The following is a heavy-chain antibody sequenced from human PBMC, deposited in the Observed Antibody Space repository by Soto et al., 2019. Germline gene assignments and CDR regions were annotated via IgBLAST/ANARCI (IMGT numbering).Heavy chain of an antibody. V-gene: IGHV1-46*01. J-gene: IGHJ6*04. CDR1: GYTFTSYY. D-gene: IGHD3-3*01. Sequence: ASVKVSCKASGYTFTSYYMHWVRQAPGQGLEWMGIINPSGGSTSYAQKFQGRVTMTRDTSTSTVYMELSSLRSEDTAVYYYASPRSVPKFFGVVKRRMDVWGKGTTVTVSS. CDR2: INPSGGST. CDR3: ASPRSVPKFFGVVKRRMDV.